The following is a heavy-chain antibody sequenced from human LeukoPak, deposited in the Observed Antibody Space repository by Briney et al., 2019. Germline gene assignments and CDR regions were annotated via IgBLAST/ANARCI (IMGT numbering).Heavy chain of an antibody. CDR3: ARGRIDCSSASCAAGSWFDP. Sequence: PSETLSLTCAVYGGSFSGYYWSWIRQPPGKGLEWIGEINHSGSTNYNPSLKSRVTISVDMSKNQFSLKLNSVTAADTAVYYCARGRIDCSSASCAAGSWFDPWAREPWSPSPQ. V-gene: IGHV4-34*01. D-gene: IGHD2-2*01. J-gene: IGHJ5*02. CDR1: GGSFSGYY. CDR2: INHSGST.